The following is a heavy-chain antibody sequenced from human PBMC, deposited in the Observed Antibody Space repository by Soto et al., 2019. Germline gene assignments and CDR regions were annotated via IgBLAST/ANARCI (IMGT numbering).Heavy chain of an antibody. CDR3: TTDSIRFEVAANDAFDI. CDR1: GFIFNKAW. V-gene: IGHV3-23*01. J-gene: IGHJ3*02. CDR2: ISGSGGST. Sequence: GGSLRLSCAASGFIFNKAWINWVRQAPGKGLEWVSAISGSGGSTYYADSVKGRFTISRDNSKNTLYLQMNSLRAEDTALYYCTTDSIRFEVAANDAFDIWGQGTMVTVSS. D-gene: IGHD2-15*01.